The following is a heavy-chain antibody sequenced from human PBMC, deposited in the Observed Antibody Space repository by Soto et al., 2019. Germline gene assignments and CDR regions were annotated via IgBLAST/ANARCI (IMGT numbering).Heavy chain of an antibody. CDR2: IYSDGST. D-gene: IGHD6-19*01. J-gene: IGHJ4*02. CDR1: GFTVSNNY. V-gene: IGHV3-53*01. CDR3: ARGSRPLSGCTDY. Sequence: PGGSLRLSCAASGFTVSNNYMIWVRQAPGKGLEWVSVIYSDGSTYSASSVKGRFTISRDNSKNTLYLQMNSLRAEDTAVYYCARGSRPLSGCTDYWGLGTLVTVSS.